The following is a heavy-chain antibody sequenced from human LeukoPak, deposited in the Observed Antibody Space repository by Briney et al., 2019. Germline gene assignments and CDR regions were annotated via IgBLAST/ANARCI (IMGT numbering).Heavy chain of an antibody. V-gene: IGHV3-7*01. D-gene: IGHD2-2*01. Sequence: PGGSLRLSCAASGFSFRNSWMSWVRQAPGKGLEWVANIRQDGNEIYYMDSVKGRFTISRDNAKKSLYLQMNLLRAEDTAVYYCARVHGTTWYGSYLDYWGQGTLVTVSS. CDR3: ARVHGTTWYGSYLDY. J-gene: IGHJ4*02. CDR1: GFSFRNSW. CDR2: IRQDGNEI.